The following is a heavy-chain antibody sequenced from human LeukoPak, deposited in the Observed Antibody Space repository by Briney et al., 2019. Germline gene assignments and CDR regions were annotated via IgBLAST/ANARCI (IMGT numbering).Heavy chain of an antibody. D-gene: IGHD6-6*01. Sequence: GGSLRLSCAASGFTVSSNYMSWVRQAPGKGLEWVSVIYSGGSTYYADSVKGRFTISRDNSKNTLYLQMNSLRAEDTAVYYCARWPYSSSYYFDYWGQGTLVTVSS. V-gene: IGHV3-66*01. CDR1: GFTVSSNY. J-gene: IGHJ4*02. CDR2: IYSGGST. CDR3: ARWPYSSSYYFDY.